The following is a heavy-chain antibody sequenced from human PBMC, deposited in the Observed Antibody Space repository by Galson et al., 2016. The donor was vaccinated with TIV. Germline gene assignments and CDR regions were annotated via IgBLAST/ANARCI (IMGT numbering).Heavy chain of an antibody. V-gene: IGHV1-69*02. CDR2: IIPLIGMI. CDR3: AGAVSVGVTFAADI. Sequence: SVKVSCKASGGTFSSYTFNWVRQAPGQGLEWMGRIIPLIGMINYAQKFQGRVTITADKSTTTAYMELSSLRSEDTAVYYCAGAVSVGVTFAADIWGQGKMVTVSS. J-gene: IGHJ3*02. CDR1: GGTFSSYT. D-gene: IGHD1-26*01.